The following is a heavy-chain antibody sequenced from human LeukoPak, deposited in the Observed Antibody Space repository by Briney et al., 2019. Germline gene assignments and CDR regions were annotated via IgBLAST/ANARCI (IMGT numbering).Heavy chain of an antibody. J-gene: IGHJ4*02. CDR2: IYTSGST. CDR1: GGSISSGSYY. V-gene: IGHV4-61*02. Sequence: SETLSLTCTVSGGSISSGSYYWSWIRQPAGKGLEWIGRIYTSGSTNYNPSLKSRVTISVDTSKNQFSLKLSSVTAADTAVYYCARDCILRFCTHWGRGTLVTVSS. D-gene: IGHD3-3*01. CDR3: ARDCILRFCTH.